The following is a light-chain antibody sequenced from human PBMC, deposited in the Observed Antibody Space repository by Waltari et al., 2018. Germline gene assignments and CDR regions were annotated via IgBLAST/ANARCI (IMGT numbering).Light chain of an antibody. CDR1: KLENKL. Sequence: SYELTQAHSVSVSPGQTATITCSGDKLENKLTSWYQQKPGQSPVVVLYQDTKRPSGISERFSGSNSGDTATLTITGTQTTDEADYYCQAWDIKNVIFGGGTKLTVL. V-gene: IGLV3-1*01. J-gene: IGLJ2*01. CDR2: QDT. CDR3: QAWDIKNVI.